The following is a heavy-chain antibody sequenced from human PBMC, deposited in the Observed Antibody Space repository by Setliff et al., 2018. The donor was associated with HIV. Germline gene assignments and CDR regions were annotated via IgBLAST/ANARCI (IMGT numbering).Heavy chain of an antibody. Sequence: NPSETLSLTCAVYGGSFTAYHWSWIRQPPGRGLEWIAEINHSGGTNHNPSLKSRITISVDTSKKQVSLKLTSVTAADTAIYYCARAGNFGDWDGFDVWGQGTMVTVSS. V-gene: IGHV4-34*01. CDR3: ARAGNFGDWDGFDV. CDR2: INHSGGT. D-gene: IGHD3-10*01. J-gene: IGHJ3*01. CDR1: GGSFTAYH.